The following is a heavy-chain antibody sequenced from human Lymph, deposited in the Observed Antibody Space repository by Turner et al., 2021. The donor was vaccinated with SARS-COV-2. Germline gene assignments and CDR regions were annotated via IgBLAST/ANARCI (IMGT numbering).Heavy chain of an antibody. CDR2: IYYRGST. V-gene: IGHV4-59*01. CDR1: GGSMNSNY. Sequence: QVQLQESGPRLVQPLETLSLTCTVSGGSMNSNYWSWFRQPPGKRLEWIGYIYYRGSTNYNPSLKSRVTISVDTSKNQFSLKLTSVTAADTAIYYGARETVNNWVDPWGQGILVTVSS. J-gene: IGHJ5*02. D-gene: IGHD2-21*02. CDR3: ARETVNNWVDP.